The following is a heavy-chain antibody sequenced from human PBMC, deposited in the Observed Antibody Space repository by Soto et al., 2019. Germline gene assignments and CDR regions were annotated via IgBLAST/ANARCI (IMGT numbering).Heavy chain of an antibody. D-gene: IGHD5-12*01. V-gene: IGHV4-30-4*01. J-gene: IGHJ4*02. CDR2: IYYSGST. CDR3: ARAEGGYSFDY. CDR1: GGSISSGDYY. Sequence: NPSETLSLTCTVSGGSISSGDYYWSWIRQPPGKGLEWIGYIYYSGSTYYNPSLKSRVTISVDTSKNQFSLKLSSVTAADTAVYYCARAEGGYSFDYWGQGTLVTVSS.